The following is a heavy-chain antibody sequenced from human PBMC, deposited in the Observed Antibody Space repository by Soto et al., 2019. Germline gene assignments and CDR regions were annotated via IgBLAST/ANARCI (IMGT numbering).Heavy chain of an antibody. CDR1: GGSFSGYY. Sequence: QVQLQQWGAGLLKPSETLSLTCAVYGGSFSGYYWSWIRQPPGKGLEWIGEINHSGSTNYNPSLKSRVTISVDTSKNQFSLKLSSVTAADTAVYYCARGPKSVVVPAPTSWFDPWGQGTLVTVSS. CDR3: ARGPKSVVVPAPTSWFDP. V-gene: IGHV4-34*01. J-gene: IGHJ5*02. D-gene: IGHD2-2*01. CDR2: INHSGST.